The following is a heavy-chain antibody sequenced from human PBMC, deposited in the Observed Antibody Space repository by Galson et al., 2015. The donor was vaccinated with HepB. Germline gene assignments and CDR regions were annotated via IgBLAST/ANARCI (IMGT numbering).Heavy chain of an antibody. Sequence: SVKVSCKASGYTFTSYAMHWVRQAPGQRLEWMGWINAGNGNTKYSQKFQGRVTITRDTSASTAYMELSSLRSEDTAVYYCARGVLTMVRGVINYFDYWGQGTLVTVSS. CDR2: INAGNGNT. CDR3: ARGVLTMVRGVINYFDY. J-gene: IGHJ4*02. CDR1: GYTFTSYA. D-gene: IGHD3-10*01. V-gene: IGHV1-3*01.